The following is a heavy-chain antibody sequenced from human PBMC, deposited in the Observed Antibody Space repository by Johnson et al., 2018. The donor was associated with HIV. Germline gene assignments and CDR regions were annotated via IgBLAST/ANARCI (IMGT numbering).Heavy chain of an antibody. V-gene: IGHV3-11*04. CDR3: AREMAWEDAFDI. CDR1: GFTFSDYY. Sequence: VQLVESGGGLVQPGGSLRLSCAASGFTFSDYYMNWVRQAPGKGLEWLSYISSSGTAKYYAASVKGRFTISRANSQNSLYLQMNSLRAEDTAVFYCAREMAWEDAFDIWGQGTMVTVSS. J-gene: IGHJ3*02. CDR2: ISSSGTAK. D-gene: IGHD5-24*01.